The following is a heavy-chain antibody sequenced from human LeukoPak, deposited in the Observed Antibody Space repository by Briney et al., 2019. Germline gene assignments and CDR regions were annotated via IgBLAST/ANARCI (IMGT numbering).Heavy chain of an antibody. J-gene: IGHJ4*02. CDR1: GYTFTSYG. CDR3: ARDLKRGYSSGRYSWGTGSSNDY. D-gene: IGHD6-19*01. V-gene: IGHV1-18*01. CDR2: ISGYNGNT. Sequence: ASLKVSCKASGYTFTSYGISWVRQAPGQGLEWMGWISGYNGNTNYAQKLQGRVTMTTDTSTNTAYMELRSLRSDDTAVYYCARDLKRGYSSGRYSWGTGSSNDYWGQETLVTVSS.